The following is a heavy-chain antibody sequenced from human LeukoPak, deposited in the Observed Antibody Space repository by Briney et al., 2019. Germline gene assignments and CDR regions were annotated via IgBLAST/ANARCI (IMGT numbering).Heavy chain of an antibody. CDR3: TSNFDF. V-gene: IGHV3-53*01. Sequence: PGGSLRLSCAVSGFTVSSNFMNWVRQAPGKGLEWVSVIYSGDRTDYADSVKGRFTISRDNSKNTLYLQMNSLRAEDTAVYYCTSNFDFWGQGTLVTVSS. CDR2: IYSGDRT. J-gene: IGHJ4*02. CDR1: GFTVSSNF.